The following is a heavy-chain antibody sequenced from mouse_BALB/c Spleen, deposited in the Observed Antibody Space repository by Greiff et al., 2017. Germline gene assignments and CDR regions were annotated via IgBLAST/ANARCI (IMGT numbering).Heavy chain of an antibody. CDR3: ARRYDYDAYWYFDV. CDR2: ISSGGSYT. J-gene: IGHJ1*01. D-gene: IGHD2-4*01. CDR1: GFTFSSYA. Sequence: DVHLVESGGGLVKPGGSLKLSCAASGFTFSSYAMSWVRQTPEKRLEWVATISSGGSYTYYPDSVKGRFTISRDNAKNTLYLQMSSLRSEDTAMYYCARRYDYDAYWYFDVWGAGTTVTVSS. V-gene: IGHV5-9-3*01.